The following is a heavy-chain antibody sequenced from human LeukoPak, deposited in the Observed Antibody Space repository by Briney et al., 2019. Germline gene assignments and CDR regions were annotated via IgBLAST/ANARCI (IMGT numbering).Heavy chain of an antibody. CDR2: INHSGST. D-gene: IGHD5-24*01. CDR3: ARIWDGYLIDY. CDR1: GGSFSGYY. Sequence: SETLSLTCAVYGGSFSGYYWSWIRQPPGKGLEWIGEINHSGSTNYNPSLKSRVTISVDTSKNQFSLKLSSVTAADTAVYYCARIWDGYLIDYWGQGTLVTVSS. V-gene: IGHV4-34*01. J-gene: IGHJ4*02.